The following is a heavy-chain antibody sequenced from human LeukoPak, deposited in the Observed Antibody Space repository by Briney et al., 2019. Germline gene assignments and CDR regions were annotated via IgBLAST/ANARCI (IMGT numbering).Heavy chain of an antibody. CDR2: ISSNGGST. J-gene: IGHJ4*02. V-gene: IGHV3-64*01. Sequence: PGGSLRLSCAASGFTFSSYAMHWVRQAPGKGLEYVSAISSNGGSTYYANSVKGRFTISRDNSKNTLYLQMGSLRAEDMAVYYCARDDYDFWSGLYYWGQGTLVTVSS. CDR1: GFTFSSYA. CDR3: ARDDYDFWSGLYY. D-gene: IGHD3-3*01.